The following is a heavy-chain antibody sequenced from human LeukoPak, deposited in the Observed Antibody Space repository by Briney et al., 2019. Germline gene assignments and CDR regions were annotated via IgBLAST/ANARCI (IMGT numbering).Heavy chain of an antibody. J-gene: IGHJ4*02. D-gene: IGHD3-3*01. CDR2: ICVSGST. CDR1: GGAVSSGDYC. Sequence: PSETLSLTCTVSGGAVSSGDYCWSWIRQHPEKGLEWIGFICVSGSTYYNASLKSRVTISVDTSKNQFSLMLTSVTAADTAVYYCARDGSGYSGSFNFWGQGTLVTVSS. V-gene: IGHV4-31*03. CDR3: ARDGSGYSGSFNF.